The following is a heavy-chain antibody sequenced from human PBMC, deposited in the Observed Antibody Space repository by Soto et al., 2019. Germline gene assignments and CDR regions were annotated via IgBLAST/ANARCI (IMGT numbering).Heavy chain of an antibody. D-gene: IGHD6-13*01. CDR3: ARIGSWALNFDY. V-gene: IGHV3-30*03. Sequence: HPVGSLRLSCAASGFTFSNYGMHWVRQAPGKGLEWVAVISFDGTKNYYADSVKGRFTISRDNSKNTLYLQMNSLRAEDTAVYYCARIGSWALNFDYWGQGTQVTVSS. J-gene: IGHJ4*02. CDR2: ISFDGTKN. CDR1: GFTFSNYG.